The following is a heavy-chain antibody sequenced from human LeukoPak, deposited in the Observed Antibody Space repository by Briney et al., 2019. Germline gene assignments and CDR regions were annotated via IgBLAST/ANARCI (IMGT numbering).Heavy chain of an antibody. V-gene: IGHV4-59*08. CDR1: GGSISSSY. J-gene: IGHJ4*02. D-gene: IGHD5-24*01. CDR3: ARSNARDGYNFGY. Sequence: SETLSLTCTVSGGSISSSYWSWLRQPPGKGLQWIGYFYYSGATNYNPSLKSRVTISVDTSKTQLSLKMTSMTAADTAVYYCARSNARDGYNFGYWGQGTLVTVSS. CDR2: FYYSGAT.